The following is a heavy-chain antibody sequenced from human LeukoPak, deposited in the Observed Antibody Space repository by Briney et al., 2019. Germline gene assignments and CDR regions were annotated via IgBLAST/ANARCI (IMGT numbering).Heavy chain of an antibody. V-gene: IGHV3-9*01. CDR3: AKGEAFDY. J-gene: IGHJ4*02. CDR2: ISWNSGSI. Sequence: PGRFLRLSCAASGFTFDDYAMPWVRQAPGKGLEWVSGISWNSGSIGYADSVKGRFTISRDNAKNSLYLQMNSLRAEDTALYYCAKGEAFDYWGQGTLVTVSS. CDR1: GFTFDDYA.